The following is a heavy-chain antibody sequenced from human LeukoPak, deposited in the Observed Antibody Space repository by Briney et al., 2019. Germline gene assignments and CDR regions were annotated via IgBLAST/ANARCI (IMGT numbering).Heavy chain of an antibody. CDR3: AKDLRGSYTGCFDY. Sequence: GGSLRLSCAASGFTFDDYAMHWVRQAPGKGLEWVSGISWNNGSIGYADSVKGRFTISRDNAKNSLYLQMNSLRAEDTALYYCAKDLRGSYTGCFDYWGQGTLVTVSS. CDR1: GFTFDDYA. J-gene: IGHJ4*02. CDR2: ISWNNGSI. D-gene: IGHD1-26*01. V-gene: IGHV3-9*01.